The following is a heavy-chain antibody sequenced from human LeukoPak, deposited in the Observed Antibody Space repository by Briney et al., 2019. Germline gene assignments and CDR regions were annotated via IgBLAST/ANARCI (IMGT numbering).Heavy chain of an antibody. D-gene: IGHD6-6*01. Sequence: GGSLRLSCAASGFTFSDYYMSWIRQAPGKGLEWVSYISSSSSYTNYADSVKGRFTISRDNAKNSLYLQMNSLTAEDTALYYCAREGIEARRPDYWGQGTLVTVSS. CDR1: GFTFSDYY. CDR3: AREGIEARRPDY. J-gene: IGHJ4*02. CDR2: ISSSSSYT. V-gene: IGHV3-11*06.